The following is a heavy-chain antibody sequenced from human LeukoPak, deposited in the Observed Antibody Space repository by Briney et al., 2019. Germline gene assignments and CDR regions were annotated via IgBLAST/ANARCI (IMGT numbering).Heavy chain of an antibody. CDR3: AKDQYYYDSSGYCDY. V-gene: IGHV3-9*01. Sequence: PGGSLRLSCAASGFTFDDYAMHWVRHAPGKGMEWVSGISWNSGSIGYADSVKGRFTISRDNAKNSLYLQMNSLRAEDTALYYCAKDQYYYDSSGYCDYWGQGTLVTASS. CDR1: GFTFDDYA. CDR2: ISWNSGSI. D-gene: IGHD3-22*01. J-gene: IGHJ4*02.